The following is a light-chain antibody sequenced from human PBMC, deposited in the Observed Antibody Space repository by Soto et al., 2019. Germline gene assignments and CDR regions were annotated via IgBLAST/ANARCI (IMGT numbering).Light chain of an antibody. CDR2: GAS. Sequence: EIVLTQSPGTLSLSPGERATLSCRASQGVTSNYLAWYQQRPGQAPRLLIYGASNRATGIPDRFSGGGSGTQFTLTISRLEPEYFAIYYWQQYGSSSPTTFGQGTRLEIE. J-gene: IGKJ5*01. V-gene: IGKV3-20*01. CDR1: QGVTSNY. CDR3: QQYGSSSPTT.